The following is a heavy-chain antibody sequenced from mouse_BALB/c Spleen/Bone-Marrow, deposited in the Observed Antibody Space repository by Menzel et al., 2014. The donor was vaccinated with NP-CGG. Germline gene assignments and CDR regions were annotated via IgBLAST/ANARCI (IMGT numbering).Heavy chain of an antibody. D-gene: IGHD1-1*01. J-gene: IGHJ2*01. CDR2: IRYRGAT. CDR3: ARKVVRSYFDY. Sequence: VQLQQSGPGLVKPSQSLSLTCTVTGYSITSDYAWDWILQFPGNKLEWMGFIRYRGATMYYPSLKSRISITRVTSKNQFFLQLNSVTTEDTATYYCARKVVRSYFDYWGQGTTRTVSS. CDR1: GYSITSDYA. V-gene: IGHV3-2*02.